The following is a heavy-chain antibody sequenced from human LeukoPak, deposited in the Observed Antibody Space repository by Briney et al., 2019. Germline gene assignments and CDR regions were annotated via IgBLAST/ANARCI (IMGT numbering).Heavy chain of an antibody. CDR1: GFSLSTSGMC. CDR2: MTWADGN. J-gene: IGHJ4*02. D-gene: IGHD3-22*01. V-gene: IGHV2-70*11. Sequence: ESGPTLVNPTQTLTLTCTFSGFSLSTSGMCVSWIRQPPGTALAWLARMTWADGNYYSTSLKTRVTISKDASQNQVVLTMTNMGPVDTAMYYCARTGTIVVGYYFDYWGQGTLVTVSS. CDR3: ARTGTIVVGYYFDY.